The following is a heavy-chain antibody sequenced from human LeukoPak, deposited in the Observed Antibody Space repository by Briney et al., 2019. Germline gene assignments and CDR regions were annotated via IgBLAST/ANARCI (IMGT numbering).Heavy chain of an antibody. D-gene: IGHD3-10*01. CDR2: ISGSGGST. V-gene: IGHV3-23*01. J-gene: IGHJ4*02. Sequence: QSVGSLRLSFAAPGFTFSSYAMSWVRQAPGEGLGWVSAISGSGGSTYYADSLKGRFTISRDNSKNTLYLQMNSLRAEDTAVYYCAKGHITMVRGVIPTLFDYWGQGTLVTVSS. CDR1: GFTFSSYA. CDR3: AKGHITMVRGVIPTLFDY.